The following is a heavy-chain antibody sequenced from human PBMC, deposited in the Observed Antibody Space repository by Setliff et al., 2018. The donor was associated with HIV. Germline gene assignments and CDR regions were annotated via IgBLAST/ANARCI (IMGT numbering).Heavy chain of an antibody. J-gene: IGHJ4*02. CDR2: IKQDGSDK. CDR1: GFTFTTYW. Sequence: PGESLKISCAASGFTFTTYWMSWVRQAPGKGLEWVANIKQDGSDKYYVDSVKGRFTISRDNDNNSLYLKMNSLRVEDTAVYYCATETYNYWSGSPYYFDYWGQGTLVTVSS. CDR3: ATETYNYWSGSPYYFDY. D-gene: IGHD3-3*01. V-gene: IGHV3-7*01.